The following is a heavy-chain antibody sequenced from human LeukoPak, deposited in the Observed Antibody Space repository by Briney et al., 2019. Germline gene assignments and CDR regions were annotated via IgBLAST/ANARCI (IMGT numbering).Heavy chain of an antibody. CDR2: INHSGST. Sequence: SETLSLTCAVYGGSFSGYYWSWIRQPPGKGLEWIGEINHSGSTNYNPSLKSRVTISVDTSKNQFSLKLSSVTAADTAVYYCARYRLLSPWGQGTLVTVSS. V-gene: IGHV4-34*01. CDR1: GGSFSGYY. D-gene: IGHD2-15*01. J-gene: IGHJ4*02. CDR3: ARYRLLSP.